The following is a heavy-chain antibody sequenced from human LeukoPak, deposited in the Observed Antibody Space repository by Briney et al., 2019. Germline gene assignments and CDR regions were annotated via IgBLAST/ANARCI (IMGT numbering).Heavy chain of an antibody. D-gene: IGHD5-18*01. V-gene: IGHV3-48*01. CDR3: ARVGYTYGYYDY. CDR2: ISSTSRTI. J-gene: IGHJ4*02. Sequence: GGSLRLSCAASGFTLSTYSMNWVRQAPGKGLEWVSYISSTSRTIYYADSVKGRFTISRDNAKNSLYLQMNSLRADDAAVYYCARVGYTYGYYDYWGQGILVTASS. CDR1: GFTLSTYS.